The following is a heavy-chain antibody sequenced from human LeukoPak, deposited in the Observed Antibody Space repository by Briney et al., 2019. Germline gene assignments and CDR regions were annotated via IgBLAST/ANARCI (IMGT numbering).Heavy chain of an antibody. CDR2: IYTSGST. J-gene: IGHJ4*02. D-gene: IGHD3-10*01. CDR1: GGSISSGSYY. Sequence: PSQTLSLTCTVSGGSISSGSYYWSWIRQPAGKGLEWIGRIYTSGSTNYNPSLKSRVTISVDTSKNQFSLKLSSVTAADTAVYYCARDPEDSYYYGSGSYEIWGQGTLVTVSS. V-gene: IGHV4-61*02. CDR3: ARDPEDSYYYGSGSYEI.